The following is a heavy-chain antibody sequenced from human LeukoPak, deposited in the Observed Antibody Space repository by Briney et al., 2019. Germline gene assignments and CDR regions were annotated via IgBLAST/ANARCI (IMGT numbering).Heavy chain of an antibody. CDR2: IYSGGKT. D-gene: IGHD2-21*01. CDR3: AKDEDVGDSAY. Sequence: PGGSLRLSCAASGFTVSSNYMSWVRQAPGKGLEWVSLIYSGGKTYYADSVQGRFTISRDNSKNTLYLQMNSLRAEDTAVYYCAKDEDVGDSAYWGQGTLVTVSS. CDR1: GFTVSSNY. V-gene: IGHV3-53*01. J-gene: IGHJ4*02.